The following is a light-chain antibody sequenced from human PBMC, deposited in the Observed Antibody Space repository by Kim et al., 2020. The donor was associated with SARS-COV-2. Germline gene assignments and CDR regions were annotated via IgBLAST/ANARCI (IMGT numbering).Light chain of an antibody. CDR1: RPKLGARYD. CDR2: ANT. Sequence: QWDTHPCTVTRPKLGARYDVQWYQQHPGTAPKPLTHANTNRPSGVPDRFSGSKSGTSASLAITGLQAEDEADYYCQSYDSSLRGLVFGGGTQLTVL. CDR3: QSYDSSLRGLV. J-gene: IGLJ3*02. V-gene: IGLV1-40*01.